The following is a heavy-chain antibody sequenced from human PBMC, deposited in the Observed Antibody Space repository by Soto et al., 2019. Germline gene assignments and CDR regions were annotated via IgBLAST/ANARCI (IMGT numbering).Heavy chain of an antibody. D-gene: IGHD2-8*01. CDR1: GYTFTSYD. V-gene: IGHV1-8*01. J-gene: IGHJ4*02. CDR2: MNPNNNNT. Sequence: QVQLVQSGAEVKKPGASVKVSCKASGYTFTSYDINWVRQATGQGLEWMGWMNPNNNNTGSAQKFHGRVTMTRNTSISTAYMELSRLGSEDPAVYYCARGPHPYFNDYWGQGTMVTVSS. CDR3: ARGPHPYFNDY.